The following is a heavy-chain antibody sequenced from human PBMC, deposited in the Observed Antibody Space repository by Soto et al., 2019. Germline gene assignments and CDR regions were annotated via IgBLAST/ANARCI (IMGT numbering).Heavy chain of an antibody. CDR2: ISGGGNAA. CDR3: ARSLFLASTDTEPFDY. V-gene: IGHV3-23*01. Sequence: EVPMLESGGGLVQPGGSLVLSCAASGFTFSSYAMSWVRQAPGKGLEWVSSISGGGNAAFYAVSVKGRFTISRDNSRNTLYLQMSSLRADDTAIYYCARSLFLASTDTEPFDYWGQGALVTVSS. D-gene: IGHD3-3*02. J-gene: IGHJ4*02. CDR1: GFTFSSYA.